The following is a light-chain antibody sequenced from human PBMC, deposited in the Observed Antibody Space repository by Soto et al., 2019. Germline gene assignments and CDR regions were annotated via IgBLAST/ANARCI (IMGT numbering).Light chain of an antibody. Sequence: EVVLTQSPDTLSLPPGERATLSCRASQSISSYLAWYQQKPGQAPRLLIYDASNRATGIPARFSGSGSGTDFTLTISSLEPEDFAVYYCQQRSNWRITFGQGTRLEIK. CDR1: QSISSY. J-gene: IGKJ5*01. CDR3: QQRSNWRIT. V-gene: IGKV3-11*01. CDR2: DAS.